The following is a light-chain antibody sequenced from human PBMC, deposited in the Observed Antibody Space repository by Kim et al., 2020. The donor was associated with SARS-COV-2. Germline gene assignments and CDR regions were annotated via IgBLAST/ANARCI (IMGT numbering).Light chain of an antibody. CDR2: DVS. V-gene: IGLV2-8*01. J-gene: IGLJ2*01. Sequence: GQSVNISCTGSRSNSGRYNYVSWYQHHPGKVPKRMIYDVSRRPSGVPDRFSGSKSDNTASLTVSGLQAEDEADYYCSSYTDSDTLIFGGGTQLTVL. CDR1: RSNSGRYNY. CDR3: SSYTDSDTLI.